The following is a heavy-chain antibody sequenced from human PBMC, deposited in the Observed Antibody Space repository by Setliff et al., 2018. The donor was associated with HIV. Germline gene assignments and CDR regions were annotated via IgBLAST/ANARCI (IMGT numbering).Heavy chain of an antibody. CDR1: GGSISSHY. CDR3: ARDSSPFKYYNFWSGYYTNEPVDFDI. V-gene: IGHV4-59*11. D-gene: IGHD3-3*01. Sequence: PSETLSLTCTVSGGSISSHYWSCIRQPPGKGLEWIGSIYYSGSTNYNPSLKSRVTISVDTSKNQFSLKLSSVTAADTAVYYCARDSSPFKYYNFWSGYYTNEPVDFDIWGQGTMVTVSS. J-gene: IGHJ3*02. CDR2: IYYSGST.